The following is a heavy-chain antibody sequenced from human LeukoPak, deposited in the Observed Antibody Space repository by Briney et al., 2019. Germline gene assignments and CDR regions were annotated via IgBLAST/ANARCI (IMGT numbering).Heavy chain of an antibody. D-gene: IGHD5-12*01. CDR2: IYESGTT. CDR1: GESLNSYY. V-gene: IGHV4-34*01. J-gene: IGHJ5*02. CDR3: AXGAWATXXXS. Sequence: PSETLSLTCAVYGESLNSYYWSWVRQPPGEGLEWIGEIYESGTTEYNPSLKSRVTISMVPSKRQFSLSLSSVTAADTAVYYCAXGAWATXXXSWGLGT.